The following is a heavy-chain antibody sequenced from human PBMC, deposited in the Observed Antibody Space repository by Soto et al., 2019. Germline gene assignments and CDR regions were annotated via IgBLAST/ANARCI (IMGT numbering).Heavy chain of an antibody. CDR3: ARDNNFYDSGSGVDY. J-gene: IGHJ4*02. CDR1: GFTFSSYS. V-gene: IGHV3-21*01. CDR2: ITSTSSYI. Sequence: EVQLVESGGGLVKPGGSLRLSCAASGFTFSSYSMSWVRQAPGKGLEWVSSITSTSSYIHYGDSVRGRFAISRDDAENSLYLQMNSLRAEDTALYFCARDNNFYDSGSGVDYWGQGTLVTVSS. D-gene: IGHD3-10*01.